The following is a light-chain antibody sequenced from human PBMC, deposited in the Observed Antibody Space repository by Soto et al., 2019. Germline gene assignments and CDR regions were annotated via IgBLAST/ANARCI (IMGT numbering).Light chain of an antibody. CDR2: KAT. CDR3: QQYNDFQYT. V-gene: IGKV1-5*03. J-gene: IGKJ2*01. CDR1: QSIGSW. Sequence: DIXMTQSPSTLSASVGDGVTITCRASQSIGSWLAWYQQKPGKAPKLLIYKATNLQSGVPSRFSGSGSGTDFSLTISSLQPVDSATYYCQQYNDFQYTFGQGTKLEI.